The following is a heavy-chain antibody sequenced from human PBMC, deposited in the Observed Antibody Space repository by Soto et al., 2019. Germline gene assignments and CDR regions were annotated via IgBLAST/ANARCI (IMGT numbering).Heavy chain of an antibody. CDR2: IYSGGST. D-gene: IGHD6-13*01. V-gene: IGHV3-66*01. J-gene: IGHJ6*03. Sequence: PGGSLRLSCAASGFTVSSNYMSWVRQAPGKGLEWVSVIYSGGSTYYADSVKGRFTISRDNSKNTLYLQMNSLRAEDTAVYYCARENSSSWYGYYYYYMDVWGKGTTVTVS. CDR3: ARENSSSWYGYYYYYMDV. CDR1: GFTVSSNY.